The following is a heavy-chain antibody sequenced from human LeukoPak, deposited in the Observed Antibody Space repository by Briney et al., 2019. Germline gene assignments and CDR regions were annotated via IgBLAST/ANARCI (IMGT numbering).Heavy chain of an antibody. CDR3: ARDRSSLGLWFGELRN. J-gene: IGHJ4*02. CDR1: GFTFSSYW. CDR2: IYSDGSST. Sequence: PGGSLRLSCAASGFTFSSYWMHWVPQAPGKGLVWVSRIYSDGSSTNYADSVKGRFTISRDNAKNTLYLQMSSLRAEDTAVYYCARDRSSLGLWFGELRNWGQGTLVTVSS. D-gene: IGHD3-10*01. V-gene: IGHV3-74*01.